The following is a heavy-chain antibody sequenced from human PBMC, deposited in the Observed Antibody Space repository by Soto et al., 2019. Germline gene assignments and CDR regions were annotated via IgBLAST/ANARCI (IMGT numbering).Heavy chain of an antibody. CDR3: ARAQLLWFGELYPPFDC. CDR2: ISYDGSNK. CDR1: GFTFSSYA. D-gene: IGHD3-10*01. Sequence: GGSLRLSCAASGFTFSSYAMHWVRQAPGKGLEWVSVISYDGSNKHYADSVRGRFTISRDNSKNTLYLQINSLRPEDTAVYYCARAQLLWFGELYPPFDCWGQGTLVTVSS. V-gene: IGHV3-30-3*01. J-gene: IGHJ4*02.